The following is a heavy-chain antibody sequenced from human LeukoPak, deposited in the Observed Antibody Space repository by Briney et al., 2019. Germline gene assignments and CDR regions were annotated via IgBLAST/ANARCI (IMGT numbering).Heavy chain of an antibody. CDR2: IYTSGST. V-gene: IGHV4-4*07. CDR3: ARAYCSSTSSKSSGLCYYYYGMDV. CDR1: GGSISSYY. J-gene: IGHJ6*02. Sequence: KTSETLSLTCTVSGGSISSYYWSWIRQPAGKGLEWIGRIYTSGSTNYNPSLKSRVTMSVDTPKNQFSLKLSSVTAADTAVYYCARAYCSSTSSKSSGLCYYYYGMDVWGQGTTVTVSS. D-gene: IGHD2-2*01.